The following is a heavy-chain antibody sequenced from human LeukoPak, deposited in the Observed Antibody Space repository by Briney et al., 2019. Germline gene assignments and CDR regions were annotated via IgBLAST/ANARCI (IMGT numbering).Heavy chain of an antibody. CDR2: ISYDGSNK. D-gene: IGHD1-26*01. CDR1: GFTFSSYA. Sequence: PGRSLRLSCAASGFTFSSYAMHWVRQAPGKGLEWVAVISYDGSNKYYADSVKGRFTISRDNSKNTLYLQMNSLRAEDTAVYYCARDPVGATRYYYGMDVWGQGTTVTVSS. CDR3: ARDPVGATRYYYGMDV. J-gene: IGHJ6*02. V-gene: IGHV3-30*04.